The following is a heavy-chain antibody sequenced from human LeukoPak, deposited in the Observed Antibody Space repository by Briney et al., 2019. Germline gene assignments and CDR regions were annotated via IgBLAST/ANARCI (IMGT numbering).Heavy chain of an antibody. J-gene: IGHJ4*02. D-gene: IGHD3-10*01. CDR2: ISYDGSNK. V-gene: IGHV3-30-3*01. CDR3: ARDPSFITMVRGVSFDY. CDR1: GFTFSSYA. Sequence: GGSLRLSCAASGFTFSSYAMHWVRQAPGKGLEWVADISYDGSNKYYADSVKGRFTISRDNSKNTLYLQMNSLRAEDTAVYYCARDPSFITMVRGVSFDYWGQGTLVTVSS.